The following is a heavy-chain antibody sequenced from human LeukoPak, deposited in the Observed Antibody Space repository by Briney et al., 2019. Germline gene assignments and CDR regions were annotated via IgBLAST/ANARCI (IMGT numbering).Heavy chain of an antibody. CDR1: GGSISSSSYY. CDR3: ARDVSTIPLAEPAVYYYYYMDV. CDR2: IYYSGST. D-gene: IGHD1-1*01. Sequence: SETLSLTCTVSGGSISSSSYYWGWIRQPPGKGLEWIGSIYYSGSTYYNPSLKSRVTISVDTSKNQFSLKLSSVTAADTAVYYCARDVSTIPLAEPAVYYYYYMDVWGKGTTVTVSS. J-gene: IGHJ6*03. V-gene: IGHV4-39*07.